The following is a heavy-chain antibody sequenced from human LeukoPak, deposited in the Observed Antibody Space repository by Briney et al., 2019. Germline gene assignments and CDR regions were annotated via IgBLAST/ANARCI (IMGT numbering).Heavy chain of an antibody. CDR1: GGSISGYY. D-gene: IGHD3-22*01. CDR2: IYYSGST. V-gene: IGHV4-31*03. Sequence: SETLSLTCTVSGGSISGYYWSWIRQHPGKGLEWIGYIYYSGSTYYNPSLKSRVTISVDTSKNQFSLKLSSVTAADTAVYYCAREFYYDSSGYYYGLEDAFDIWGQGTMVTVSS. CDR3: AREFYYDSSGYYYGLEDAFDI. J-gene: IGHJ3*02.